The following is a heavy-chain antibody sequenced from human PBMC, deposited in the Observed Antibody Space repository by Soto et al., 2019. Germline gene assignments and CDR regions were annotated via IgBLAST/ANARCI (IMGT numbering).Heavy chain of an antibody. V-gene: IGHV3-30-3*01. J-gene: IGHJ4*02. CDR1: GFTFSSYA. Sequence: QVQLVESGGGVVQPGRSLRLSCAASGFTFSSYAMHWVRQAPGKGLEWVAIISYDASNKYNADSVKGRFTISRDNSKNTLYLQMNSLRAEDTAVYYCARGYSSSSAAFDYWGQGTLVTVSS. D-gene: IGHD6-13*01. CDR3: ARGYSSSSAAFDY. CDR2: ISYDASNK.